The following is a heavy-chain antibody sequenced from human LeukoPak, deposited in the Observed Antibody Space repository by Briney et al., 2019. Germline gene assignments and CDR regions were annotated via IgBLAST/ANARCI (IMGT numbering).Heavy chain of an antibody. V-gene: IGHV1-2*02. CDR3: ARDIVVVPAAMGPSQGSL. CDR2: INPNSGGT. Sequence: ASVKVSCKASGYTFTGYYMHWVRQAPGQGLEWMGWINPNSGGTNYAQKFQGRVTMTRDTSISTAYMELSRLRSDDTAVYYCARDIVVVPAAMGPSQGSLWGQGTMVTVSS. J-gene: IGHJ3*01. CDR1: GYTFTGYY. D-gene: IGHD2-2*01.